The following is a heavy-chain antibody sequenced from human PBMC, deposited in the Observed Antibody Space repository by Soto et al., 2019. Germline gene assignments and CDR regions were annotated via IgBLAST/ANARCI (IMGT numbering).Heavy chain of an antibody. CDR1: GYTFTSYG. CDR2: ISAYNGNT. D-gene: IGHD3-22*01. Sequence: GASVKVSCKASGYTFTSYGISWVRQAPGQGLEWMGWISAYNGNTNYAQKLQGRVTMTTDTSTSTAYMELRSLRSGDTAVYYCARDLLYYYDSSGYYYPSLYYGMDVWGQGTTVTVSS. CDR3: ARDLLYYYDSSGYYYPSLYYGMDV. J-gene: IGHJ6*02. V-gene: IGHV1-18*01.